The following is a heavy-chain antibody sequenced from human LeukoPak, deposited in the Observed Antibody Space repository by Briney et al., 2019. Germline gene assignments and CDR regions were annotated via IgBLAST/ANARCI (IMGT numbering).Heavy chain of an antibody. J-gene: IGHJ4*02. D-gene: IGHD6-19*01. V-gene: IGHV4-59*01. Sequence: SETLSLTCTVSGGSISSYYWSWIRQPPGKGLEWIGYIFYSRSTNYNPSLKSRVTISVDTSKNQFSLKLRSVTVADTAVYYCARGNLRYSSGWALFDYWGQGTLVTVSS. CDR2: IFYSRST. CDR1: GGSISSYY. CDR3: ARGNLRYSSGWALFDY.